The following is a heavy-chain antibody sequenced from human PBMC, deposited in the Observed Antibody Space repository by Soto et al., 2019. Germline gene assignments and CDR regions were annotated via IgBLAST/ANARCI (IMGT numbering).Heavy chain of an antibody. Sequence: SQTLSLTCAISGDSVSSNSAAWNWIRQSPSRGLEWLGRTYYRSKWYNDYAVSVKSRITINPDTSKNQFSLQLNSVTPEDTAVYYCARSPQAVAGTGELYYFDYWGQGTLVTVSS. CDR2: TYYRSKWYN. J-gene: IGHJ4*02. D-gene: IGHD6-19*01. V-gene: IGHV6-1*01. CDR1: GDSVSSNSAA. CDR3: ARSPQAVAGTGELYYFDY.